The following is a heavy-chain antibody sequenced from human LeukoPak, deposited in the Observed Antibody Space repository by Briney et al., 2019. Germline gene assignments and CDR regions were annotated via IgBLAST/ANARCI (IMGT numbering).Heavy chain of an antibody. Sequence: GGSLRLSCAASGFTFGEYGMSWVRQATGKGLEWVSSINWDGGSTAYADSVQGRFTISRDNAKNSLHLQMKSLRAEDTALYYCARGSFSGSSLDYWGQGTLVTVSS. CDR3: ARGSFSGSSLDY. CDR1: GFTFGEYG. V-gene: IGHV3-20*04. D-gene: IGHD1-26*01. J-gene: IGHJ4*02. CDR2: INWDGGST.